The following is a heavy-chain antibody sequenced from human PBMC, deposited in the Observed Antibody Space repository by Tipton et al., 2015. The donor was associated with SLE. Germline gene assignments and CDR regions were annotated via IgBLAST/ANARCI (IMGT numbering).Heavy chain of an antibody. J-gene: IGHJ4*02. Sequence: TLSLTCAVYGGSFSGYYWSWIRQPPGKGLEWIGEINHSGSTNYNPSLKSRVTISVDTSKNQFSLKLSSVTAADTAAYYCARVLYSSSFFDYWGQGTLVTVSS. CDR3: ARVLYSSSFFDY. CDR2: INHSGST. CDR1: GGSFSGYY. D-gene: IGHD6-6*01. V-gene: IGHV4-34*01.